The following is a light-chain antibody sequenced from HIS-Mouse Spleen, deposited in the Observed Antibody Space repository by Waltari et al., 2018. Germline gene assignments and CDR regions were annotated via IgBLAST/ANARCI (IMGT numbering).Light chain of an antibody. CDR1: SSKIGRNY. CDR2: RNN. Sequence: QSVLTQPPSASGTPGQRVPIPCSGSSSKIGRNYVYWYQPLPGPAPKLLIYRNNQRPSGVPDRFSGSKSGTSASLAISGLRSEDEADYYCAAWDDSLSGPVFGGGTKLTVL. V-gene: IGLV1-47*01. CDR3: AAWDDSLSGPV. J-gene: IGLJ3*02.